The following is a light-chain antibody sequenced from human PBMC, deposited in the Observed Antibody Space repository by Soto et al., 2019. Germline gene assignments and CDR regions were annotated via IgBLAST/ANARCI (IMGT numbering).Light chain of an antibody. Sequence: QSALTQPRSVSGSPGQSVTISCTGTSSDVGGYGYVSWYQQLPGRAPKLMIFDVTKRPSGVPDRFSGSKSGNTASLTISGLQDEDEADYYCCSYAGDYTLVFGGGTKLTVL. CDR3: CSYAGDYTLV. CDR2: DVT. CDR1: SSDVGGYGY. J-gene: IGLJ2*01. V-gene: IGLV2-11*01.